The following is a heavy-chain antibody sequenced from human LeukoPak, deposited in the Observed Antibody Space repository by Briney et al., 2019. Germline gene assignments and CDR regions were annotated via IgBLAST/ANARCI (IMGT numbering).Heavy chain of an antibody. J-gene: IGHJ5*02. V-gene: IGHV4-38-2*02. CDR3: ARDENGYVWGSFRA. D-gene: IGHD3-16*02. Sequence: SETLSLTCTVSGYSISSGYYWGWIRQPPGKGLEWIGEINHSGSTNYNPSLESRVTMSLDTSKNQFSLKLSSVTAADTAVYYCARDENGYVWGSFRAWGQGTLVTVSS. CDR2: INHSGST. CDR1: GYSISSGYY.